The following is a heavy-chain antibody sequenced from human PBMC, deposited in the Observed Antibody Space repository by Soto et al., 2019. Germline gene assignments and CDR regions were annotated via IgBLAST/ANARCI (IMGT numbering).Heavy chain of an antibody. CDR1: GGSISSSSYY. J-gene: IGHJ5*02. Sequence: GILSLTCTVSGGSISSSSYYWGWIRQPPGKGLEWIGSIYYSGSTYYNPSLKSRVTISVDTSKNQFSLKLSSVTAADTAVYYCARLNVVPAAIGLDPWGQGTLVTVSS. CDR2: IYYSGST. V-gene: IGHV4-39*01. D-gene: IGHD2-2*02. CDR3: ARLNVVPAAIGLDP.